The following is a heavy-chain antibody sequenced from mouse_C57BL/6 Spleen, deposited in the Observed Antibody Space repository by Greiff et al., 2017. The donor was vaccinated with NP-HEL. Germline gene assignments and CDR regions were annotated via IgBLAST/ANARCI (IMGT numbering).Heavy chain of an antibody. CDR3: AISWTFAY. V-gene: IGHV1-80*01. Sequence: QVQLQQSGAELVKPGASVKISCKASGYAFSSYWMNWVKQRPGKGLEWIGQIYPGDGDTTYNGKFKGKAPLTAAKSSSTAYMQLRSLTSEDSWVYFYAISWTFAYWGQGTLVTVSS. D-gene: IGHD1-1*01. CDR2: IYPGDGDT. J-gene: IGHJ3*01. CDR1: GYAFSSYW.